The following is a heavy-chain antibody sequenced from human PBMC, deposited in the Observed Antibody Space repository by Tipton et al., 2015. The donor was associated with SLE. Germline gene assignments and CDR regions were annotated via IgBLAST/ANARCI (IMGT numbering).Heavy chain of an antibody. CDR2: IYSGDNT. J-gene: IGHJ3*02. CDR1: GFTVSTNY. D-gene: IGHD3-22*01. CDR3: ARDGVDSSGADAFDI. Sequence: SLRLSCAASGFTVSTNYMSWVRQAPGKGLEWISVIYSGDNTYHADSVKGRFTTSRHNSKNTLYLQMNSLRADDTAVYYCARDGVDSSGADAFDIWGQGTMVTVSS. V-gene: IGHV3-53*04.